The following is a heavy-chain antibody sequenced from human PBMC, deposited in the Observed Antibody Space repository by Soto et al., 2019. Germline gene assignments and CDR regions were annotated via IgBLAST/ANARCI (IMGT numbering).Heavy chain of an antibody. D-gene: IGHD5-12*01. V-gene: IGHV5-51*01. Sequence: EVQLVPSGAEVKKPGESLKNSCKGSGYSFTSYWIGWVRQMPGKGLEWMGIIYPGDSDTRYSPSFQGQATISADKSISTAYLQWSSLKASDTAMYYCASQEMATKNVDAFDIWGQGTIVTVSS. CDR1: GYSFTSYW. J-gene: IGHJ3*02. CDR3: ASQEMATKNVDAFDI. CDR2: IYPGDSDT.